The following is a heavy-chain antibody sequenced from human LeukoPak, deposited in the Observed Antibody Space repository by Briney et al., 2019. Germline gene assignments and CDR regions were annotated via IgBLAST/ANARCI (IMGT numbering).Heavy chain of an antibody. CDR1: GGSISSYY. CDR2: IYYSGST. CDR3: ARLTSSGYGLLDY. Sequence: SETLSLTCTVPGGSISSYYWSWIRQPPGKGLEWIGYIYYSGSTNYNPSLKSRVTISVDTSKNQFSLKLSSVTAADTAVYYCARLTSSGYGLLDYWGQGTLVTVSS. J-gene: IGHJ4*02. V-gene: IGHV4-59*08. D-gene: IGHD3-22*01.